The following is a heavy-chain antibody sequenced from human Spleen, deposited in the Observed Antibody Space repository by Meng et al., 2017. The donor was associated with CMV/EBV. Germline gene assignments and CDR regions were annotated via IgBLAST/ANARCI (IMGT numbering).Heavy chain of an antibody. J-gene: IGHJ4*02. CDR2: IWSDGSKK. CDR1: GFSFSRSW. D-gene: IGHD3-10*01. V-gene: IGHV3-33*06. CDR3: AKSQGFGELGYFDY. Sequence: LSLTCATSGFSFSRSWMSWVRQAPGKGLEWVANIWSDGSKKYYAESVKGRFTISRDNPRNTLYLQMNSLRAEDTAVYYCAKSQGFGELGYFDYWGQGTQVTVSS.